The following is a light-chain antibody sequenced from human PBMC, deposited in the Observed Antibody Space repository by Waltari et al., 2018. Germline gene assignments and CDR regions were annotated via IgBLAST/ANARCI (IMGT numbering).Light chain of an antibody. J-gene: IGKJ2*01. V-gene: IGKV1-39*01. CDR2: ATS. CDR1: ENIGSY. Sequence: DIHMTQSPSSLSASIGDRVTITCRASENIGSYLNWYQQRTGEAPKLLIYATSTLQTEVPSRFSGSGSRTDFTLTISSLQPADFATYYCQHTFETPYSFGQGTKLESK. CDR3: QHTFETPYS.